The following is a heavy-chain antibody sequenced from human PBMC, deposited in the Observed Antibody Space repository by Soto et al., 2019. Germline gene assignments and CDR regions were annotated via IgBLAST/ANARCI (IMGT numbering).Heavy chain of an antibody. CDR1: GYSFTSYG. CDR2: ISAYNGNT. J-gene: IGHJ5*02. CDR3: ARDAQADWFDP. V-gene: IGHV1-18*01. Sequence: AASVKVSCKASGYSFTSYGISWVRQAPGQRLEWMGWISAYNGNTNYAQKLQGRVTMTTDTSTSTAYMELRSLRSDDTAVYYCARDAQADWFDPWGQGTLVTVSS.